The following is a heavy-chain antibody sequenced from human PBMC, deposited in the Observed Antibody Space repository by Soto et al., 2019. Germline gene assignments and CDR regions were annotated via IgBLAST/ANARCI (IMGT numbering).Heavy chain of an antibody. V-gene: IGHV3-23*01. CDR1: RFTFSSYA. CDR2: ISNGGSST. D-gene: IGHD6-6*01. CDR3: AKADYLYSSSDYGMDV. Sequence: GGSLRLSCAASRFTFSSYAMNWVRQAPGKGLEWVSSISNGGSSTYYADSVKGRFTISRDNSKNTLYLQMNSLKAEDTAIYFCAKADYLYSSSDYGMDVWGQGTTVTVSS. J-gene: IGHJ6*02.